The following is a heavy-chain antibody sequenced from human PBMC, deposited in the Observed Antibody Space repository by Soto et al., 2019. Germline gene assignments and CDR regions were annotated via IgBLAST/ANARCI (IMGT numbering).Heavy chain of an antibody. J-gene: IGHJ3*02. CDR3: ARDSSSSPHENAFDI. V-gene: IGHV4-30-4*01. D-gene: IGHD6-6*01. CDR2: IYYSGST. CDR1: GGSISSGDYY. Sequence: QVQLQESGPGLVKPSQTLSLTCTVSGGSISSGDYYWSWIRQPPGKSLEWIGYIYYSGSTYYNPSLKRRVTVSVDTSKTQLSLKLISVTAADTAVYYCARDSSSSPHENAFDIWGQGTMVTVSS.